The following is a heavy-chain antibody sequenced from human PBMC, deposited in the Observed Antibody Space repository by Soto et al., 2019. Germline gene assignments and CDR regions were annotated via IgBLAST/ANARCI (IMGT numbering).Heavy chain of an antibody. V-gene: IGHV3-23*01. CDR2: ISGSGDYT. J-gene: IGHJ5*02. CDR1: GFTFSSYA. CDR3: AKAARSYPPGWFDP. D-gene: IGHD1-26*01. Sequence: EVQLLESGGGLVQPGESLRLSCAASGFTFSSYAMTWVRQATGKGLEWVSSISGSGDYTYFADSVKGRFTISRDNSKDTPYLQMSSLRVEETAIYYCAKAARSYPPGWFDPWGQGTLVTVSS.